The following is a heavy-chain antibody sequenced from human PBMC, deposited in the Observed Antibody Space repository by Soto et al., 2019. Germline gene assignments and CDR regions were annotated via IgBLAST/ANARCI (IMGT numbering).Heavy chain of an antibody. J-gene: IGHJ6*02. CDR2: IIPIFGTA. CDR1: GGTFSSYA. Sequence: QVQLVQSGAEVKKPGSSVKVSCKASGGTFSSYAISWVRQAPGQGLEWMGGIIPIFGTANYAQKFQGRVTITADKTTSTAYIELSSLRSEDTAVYYCASYQLQSTYDYYGMDVWGQGTTVTVSS. V-gene: IGHV1-69*06. CDR3: ASYQLQSTYDYYGMDV. D-gene: IGHD2-2*01.